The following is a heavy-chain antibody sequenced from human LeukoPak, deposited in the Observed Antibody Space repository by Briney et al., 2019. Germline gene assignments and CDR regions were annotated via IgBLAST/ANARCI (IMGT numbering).Heavy chain of an antibody. D-gene: IGHD6-19*01. V-gene: IGHV3-23*01. Sequence: PGGSLRLSCAASGFTFSSFAMTWVRQAPGKGLEWVSGFDGNGPNTYYADSVKGRWTISRDNSKNTLYLQMNSLRAEDTAVYYCAPSPGQWLVPDFGYWGQGTPVTVSS. J-gene: IGHJ4*02. CDR1: GFTFSSFA. CDR2: FDGNGPNT. CDR3: APSPGQWLVPDFGY.